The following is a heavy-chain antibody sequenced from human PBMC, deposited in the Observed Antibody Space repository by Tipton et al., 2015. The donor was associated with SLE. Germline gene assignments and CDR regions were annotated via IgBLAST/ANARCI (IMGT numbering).Heavy chain of an antibody. CDR2: IYHSGST. D-gene: IGHD1-26*01. CDR1: GGSISSGGYS. Sequence: TLSLTCAVSGGSISSGGYSWSWIRQPPGKGLEWIGYIYHSGSTYYNPSLKSRVTISVDRSKNQFSLKLSSVTAADTAVYYCARVGASGSLNWFDPWGQGTLVTVSS. J-gene: IGHJ5*02. CDR3: ARVGASGSLNWFDP. V-gene: IGHV4-30-2*01.